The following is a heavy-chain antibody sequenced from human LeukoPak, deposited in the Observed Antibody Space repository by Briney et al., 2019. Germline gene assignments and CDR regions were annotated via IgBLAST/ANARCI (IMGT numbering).Heavy chain of an antibody. CDR1: GGSFSGYY. J-gene: IGHJ4*02. CDR2: ISYIGST. CDR3: ARGGAVVGFDYFDY. D-gene: IGHD6-19*01. V-gene: IGHV4-59*01. Sequence: SETLSLTCAVYGGSFSGYYWSWIRQPPGKGLEWIGYISYIGSTNYNPSLKSQVTISVDASKNQFSLKLSSVTAADTAVYYCARGGAVVGFDYFDYWGQGTLVTVSS.